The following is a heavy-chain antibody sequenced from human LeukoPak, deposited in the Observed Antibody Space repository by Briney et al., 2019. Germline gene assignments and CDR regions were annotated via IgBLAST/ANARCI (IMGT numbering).Heavy chain of an antibody. V-gene: IGHV1-2*02. CDR3: ARVPGDDYYFDY. CDR2: INPNSGGT. D-gene: IGHD7-27*01. J-gene: IGHJ4*02. CDR1: GYTFTGYY. Sequence: ASVKVSCKASGYTFTGYYMHWVRQAPGQGLEWMGWINPNSGGTNYAQKFQGRVTMTRDTSINTAYMELSRLRSDDTAVYYCARVPGDDYYFDYWGQGTLVTVSS.